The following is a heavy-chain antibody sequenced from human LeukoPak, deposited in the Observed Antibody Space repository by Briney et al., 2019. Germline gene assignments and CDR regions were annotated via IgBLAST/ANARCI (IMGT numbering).Heavy chain of an antibody. CDR3: ARDLTPYCSSTSCDIWVFDY. V-gene: IGHV1-69*01. Sequence: SVKVSCKASGGTFTSYAISWVRQAPGQGLEWMGGIIPIFGTANYEQKFQGRVTITADESTSTAYMELSSLRSEDTAVYYCARDLTPYCSSTSCDIWVFDYWGQGTLVTVSS. CDR2: IIPIFGTA. J-gene: IGHJ4*02. CDR1: GGTFTSYA. D-gene: IGHD2-2*02.